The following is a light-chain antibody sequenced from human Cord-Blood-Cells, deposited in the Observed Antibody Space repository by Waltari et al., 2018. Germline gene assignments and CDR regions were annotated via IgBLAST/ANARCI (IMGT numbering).Light chain of an antibody. J-gene: IGKJ3*01. CDR3: QQRSNWPGT. Sequence: EIVLTQSPATLSLSPGERATLSCRASQSVSSYLAWYQQKPGQPPRLLIYDASNRATGIPARFSGSGSGTDFTLTISSLEPEDFAVYYCQQRSNWPGTFGPGTKVDIK. CDR1: QSVSSY. CDR2: DAS. V-gene: IGKV3-11*01.